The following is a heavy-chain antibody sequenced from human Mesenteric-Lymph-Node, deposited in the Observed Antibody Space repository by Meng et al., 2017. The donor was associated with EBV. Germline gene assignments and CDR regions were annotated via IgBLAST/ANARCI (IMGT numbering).Heavy chain of an antibody. J-gene: IGHJ2*01. CDR3: ARGATSVFDL. Sequence: QVQLQQSGPGLVKPSXTLSLTCFISGDSVSSSSAAWTWIRQSPSRGLEWLGRTYCRSKWYNDYAVFVKSRITINPDTSKNQFSLQLNSVTPEDTAVYYCARGATSVFDLWGRGTLVTVSS. V-gene: IGHV6-1*01. CDR2: TYCRSKWYN. CDR1: GDSVSSSSAA.